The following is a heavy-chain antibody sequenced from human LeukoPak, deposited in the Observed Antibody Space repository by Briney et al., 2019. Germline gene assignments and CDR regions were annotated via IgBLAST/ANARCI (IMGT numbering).Heavy chain of an antibody. D-gene: IGHD2-21*01. Sequence: TGGSRRLSCATSGFTFSSSWVKWVRQAPGKGLEWVANIKEDGSEKYYVDSVKGRFTISRDNAKNSLYLQINSLRGEDTAVYYCTRVSILDDLDYWGQGTLVTVSS. V-gene: IGHV3-7*04. CDR1: GFTFSSSW. CDR3: TRVSILDDLDY. J-gene: IGHJ4*02. CDR2: IKEDGSEK.